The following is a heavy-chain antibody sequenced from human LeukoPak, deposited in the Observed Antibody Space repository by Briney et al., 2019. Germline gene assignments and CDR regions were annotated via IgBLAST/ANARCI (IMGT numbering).Heavy chain of an antibody. CDR2: IYSGGST. D-gene: IGHD5-18*01. CDR1: GFTVSSNY. Sequence: GGSLRLSCAASGFTVSSNYMSWVRQAPGKGLEWVSVIYSGGSTYYADSVKGRFTISRDNSKNTLYLQMNSLRAEDTAVYYCARDYSHGYMGGAFDIWGQGTMVTVSS. V-gene: IGHV3-53*01. J-gene: IGHJ3*02. CDR3: ARDYSHGYMGGAFDI.